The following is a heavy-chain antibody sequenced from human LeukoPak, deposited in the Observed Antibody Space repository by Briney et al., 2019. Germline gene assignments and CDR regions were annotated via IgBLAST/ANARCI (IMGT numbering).Heavy chain of an antibody. V-gene: IGHV3-21*01. D-gene: IGHD6-19*01. Sequence: GGSLRLSCTASGVTFSDYSMNWVRQAPGKGLEWVSSISSSSSYIYYADSVKGRFTISRDNAKNSLYLQMNSLRAEDTAVYYCARDRSSGWLNPFDYWGQGTLVTVSS. CDR3: ARDRSSGWLNPFDY. CDR1: GVTFSDYS. J-gene: IGHJ4*02. CDR2: ISSSSSYI.